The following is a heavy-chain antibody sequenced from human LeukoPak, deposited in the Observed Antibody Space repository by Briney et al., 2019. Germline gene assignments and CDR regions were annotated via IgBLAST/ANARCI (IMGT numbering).Heavy chain of an antibody. CDR1: GGSISSYC. D-gene: IGHD5-18*01. V-gene: IGHV4-59*01. CDR2: IYYSGST. Sequence: SETLSLTCTVSGGSISSYCWSWIRQPPGKGLEWIGYIYYSGSTNYNPSLKGRVTISVDTSKNQFSLKLSSVTAADTAVYYCARGVPKYSYGFMSYYYYGMDVWGQGTTVTVSS. J-gene: IGHJ6*02. CDR3: ARGVPKYSYGFMSYYYYGMDV.